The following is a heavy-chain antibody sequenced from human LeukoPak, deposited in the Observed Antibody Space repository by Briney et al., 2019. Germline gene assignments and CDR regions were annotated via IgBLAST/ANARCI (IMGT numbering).Heavy chain of an antibody. CDR1: GDSISSESYY. V-gene: IGHV3-53*01. J-gene: IGHJ5*02. Sequence: PSETLSLTCTVSGDSISSESYYWSWVRQAPGKGLEWVSVIDRSGVTHYADSVKGRFAISRDNSKNTLYLQMNSLRAEDTGVYYCAKDYRAHPLRPNWLDPWGQGTLVTVSS. CDR3: AKDYRAHPLRPNWLDP. CDR2: IDRSGVT. D-gene: IGHD1-26*01.